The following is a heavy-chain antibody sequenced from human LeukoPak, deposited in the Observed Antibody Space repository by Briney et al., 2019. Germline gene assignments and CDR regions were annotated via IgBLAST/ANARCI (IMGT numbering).Heavy chain of an antibody. D-gene: IGHD3-22*01. CDR2: INSNGSNI. CDR1: GFTLSSYW. J-gene: IGHJ3*02. V-gene: IGHV3-74*01. Sequence: GGSLRLSCAASGFTLSSYWMHWVRQAPGKGLVWVSPINSNGSNINYADSVKGRFTISRDNAKNTLYLQMNRLRAEDTAVYNCASLHDSSSSHDDAFDIWGQGTMVTVSS. CDR3: ASLHDSSSSHDDAFDI.